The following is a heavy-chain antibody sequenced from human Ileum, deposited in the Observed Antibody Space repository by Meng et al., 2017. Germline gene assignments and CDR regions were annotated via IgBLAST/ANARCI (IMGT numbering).Heavy chain of an antibody. Sequence: GVSLKISCAASGFTFTNHWMHWVRQVPGKGLLWVSRIDPVGSDPNYADSVKGRFTISRDNAKDTVFLQMNSLSGDDTAVYYCTNDRLTEWGQGTLVTVSS. CDR3: TNDRLTE. CDR1: GFTFTNHW. J-gene: IGHJ1*01. CDR2: IDPVGSDP. D-gene: IGHD1-14*01. V-gene: IGHV3-74*01.